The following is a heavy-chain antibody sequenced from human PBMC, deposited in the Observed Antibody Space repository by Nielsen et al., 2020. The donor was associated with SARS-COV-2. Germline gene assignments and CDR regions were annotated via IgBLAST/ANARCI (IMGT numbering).Heavy chain of an antibody. D-gene: IGHD4-23*01. CDR2: IRSYANDYAT. J-gene: IGHJ4*02. Sequence: GESLKISCAASGFTLSGSAMHWVRQASGKGLEWVGRIRSYANDYATAYAASVKGRFTISRDDSKNTAYLQMNSLKMEDTAVYYCSSPTVAYWGQGTLVTVSS. V-gene: IGHV3-73*01. CDR3: SSPTVAY. CDR1: GFTLSGSA.